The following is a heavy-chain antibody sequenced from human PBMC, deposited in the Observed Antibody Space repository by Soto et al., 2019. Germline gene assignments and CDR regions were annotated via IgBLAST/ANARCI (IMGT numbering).Heavy chain of an antibody. V-gene: IGHV6-1*01. D-gene: IGHD1-7*01. CDR2: TYYRSRWYN. Sequence: SQTLSLTCAISGDSVSSNSAAWNWIRLSPSRGLEWLARTYYRSRWYNDYAVSVRSRITVNPDTSKNQFSLQLTSVTPEDTAVYYCAGTTSHQWYYMDVWGKGATVTVSS. CDR3: AGTTSHQWYYMDV. CDR1: GDSVSSNSAA. J-gene: IGHJ6*03.